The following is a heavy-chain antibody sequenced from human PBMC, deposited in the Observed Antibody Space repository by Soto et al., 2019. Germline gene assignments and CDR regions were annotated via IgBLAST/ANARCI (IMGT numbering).Heavy chain of an antibody. D-gene: IGHD3-3*01. CDR1: GFTFSSYA. J-gene: IGHJ6*03. CDR2: ISENGGGT. CDR3: ARDIEEVYYDFWSGYYPYYYYYYMDV. V-gene: IGHV3-7*01. Sequence: GGSLRLSCAASGFTFSSYAMSWVRQAPGKGLEWVADISENGGGTYYVDSVKGRLTISRDNAKNSLYLQMNSLRAEDTAVYYCARDIEEVYYDFWSGYYPYYYYYYMDVWGKGTTVTVSS.